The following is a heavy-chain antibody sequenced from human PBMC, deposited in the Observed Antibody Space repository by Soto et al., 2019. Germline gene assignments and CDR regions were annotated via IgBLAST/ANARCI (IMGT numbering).Heavy chain of an antibody. V-gene: IGHV1-18*01. CDR2: INTYNGNT. J-gene: IGHJ4*02. D-gene: IGHD6-13*01. CDR3: ARGSSPVDFDY. CDR1: GYTFTNYG. Sequence: QVQLVQSGAEVKKPGAPVQVSCKASGYTFTNYGINWVRQAPGQGLEWMGWINTYNGNTNFAQRLQGRVTMTTEASTSTAYMELRSLRSDDTAVYYCARGSSPVDFDYWGQGTLVTVSS.